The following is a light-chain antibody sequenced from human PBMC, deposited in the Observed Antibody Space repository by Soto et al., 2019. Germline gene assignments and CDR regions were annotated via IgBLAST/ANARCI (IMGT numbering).Light chain of an antibody. Sequence: QSVLTQPPSVPGAPGQRVTISCTGSSSNIGAGYDVHWYQQLPGTAPKLLIFANINRPSGVPDRFSGSKSGTSASLAITGLQTEDEADYYCQSYDSSLSAYVFGIGTKLTVL. CDR1: SSNIGAGYD. CDR3: QSYDSSLSAYV. J-gene: IGLJ1*01. CDR2: ANI. V-gene: IGLV1-40*01.